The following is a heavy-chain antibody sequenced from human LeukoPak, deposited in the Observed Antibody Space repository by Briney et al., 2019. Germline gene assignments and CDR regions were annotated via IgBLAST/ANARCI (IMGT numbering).Heavy chain of an antibody. CDR1: GFTFSSYS. V-gene: IGHV3-21*01. D-gene: IGHD3-10*01. Sequence: TGGSLRLSCAVSGFTFSSYSMNWVRQAPGKGLEWVSSISSSSSYIYYADSVKGRFTISRDNAKNSLYLQMNSLRAEDTAVYYCARDRALWFGELSHGGFDYWGQGTLVTVSS. CDR3: ARDRALWFGELSHGGFDY. CDR2: ISSSSSYI. J-gene: IGHJ4*02.